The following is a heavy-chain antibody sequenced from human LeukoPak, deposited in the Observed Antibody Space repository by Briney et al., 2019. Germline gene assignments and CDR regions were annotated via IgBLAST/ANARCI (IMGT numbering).Heavy chain of an antibody. V-gene: IGHV4-61*08. Sequence: SETLSLTCTVSGGSVSSGGYYWSWIRQPPGKGLEWIGYIYYSGSTNNNPTLKSRVTMSVDTSKNQFSLKLSSVTAADTAVYSCARVALRYCSGGSCQSLDYWGQGTLVTVSS. J-gene: IGHJ4*02. CDR3: ARVALRYCSGGSCQSLDY. D-gene: IGHD2-15*01. CDR1: GGSVSSGGYY. CDR2: IYYSGST.